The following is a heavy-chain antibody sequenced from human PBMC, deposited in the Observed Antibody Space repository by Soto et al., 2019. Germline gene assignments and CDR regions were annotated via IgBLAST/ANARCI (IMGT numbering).Heavy chain of an antibody. CDR1: GFTFSTYS. CDR3: ARYDSSGYYWPYYYYGMDL. CDR2: ISSSGSYI. Sequence: GGSLILSCAASGFTFSTYSMNWVRQAPGKGLEWVSSISSSGSYIYYADSVKGRFTISRDNAKNSLYLQMNSLRAEDTAVYYCARYDSSGYYWPYYYYGMDLWGQGTTVTVSS. D-gene: IGHD3-22*01. J-gene: IGHJ6*02. V-gene: IGHV3-21*01.